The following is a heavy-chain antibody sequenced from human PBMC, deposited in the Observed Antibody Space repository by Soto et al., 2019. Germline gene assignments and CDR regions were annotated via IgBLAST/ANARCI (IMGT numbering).Heavy chain of an antibody. V-gene: IGHV1-18*01. D-gene: IGHD6-19*01. CDR1: GYTFTSYG. Sequence: GASVKVSCKASGYTFTSYGISWVRQAPGQGLEWMGWISAYNGNTNYAQKLQGRVTMTTDTSTSTAYMELRSLRSDDTAVYYCARDTVEQWLVQGTNFDYWGQGTLVTVSS. CDR2: ISAYNGNT. CDR3: ARDTVEQWLVQGTNFDY. J-gene: IGHJ4*02.